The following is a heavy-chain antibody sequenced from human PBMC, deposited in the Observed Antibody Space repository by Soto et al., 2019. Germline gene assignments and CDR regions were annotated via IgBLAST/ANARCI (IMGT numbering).Heavy chain of an antibody. D-gene: IGHD6-19*01. CDR1: GYTFTSYD. CDR3: ARRLPPSSGWPPYYYYYMDV. J-gene: IGHJ6*03. Sequence: GESLKISCKASGYTFTSYDINWVRQATGQGLEWMGWMNPNSGNTGYAQKFQGRVTMTRNTSISTAYMELSSLRSEDTAVYYCARRLPPSSGWPPYYYYYMDVWGKGTTVTVSS. CDR2: MNPNSGNT. V-gene: IGHV1-8*01.